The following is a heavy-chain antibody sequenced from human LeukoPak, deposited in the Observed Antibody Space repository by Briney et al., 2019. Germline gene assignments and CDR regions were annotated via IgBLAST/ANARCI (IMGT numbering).Heavy chain of an antibody. Sequence: PSGTLSLTCTVSGGSISNYYWSWSRQPAGKGLEWIGRIYSSGSTNYNPSLKSRVTMSIDTSKNQFSLKLTSVTAADTALYYCARDAHYSSSCYYYGMDVWGQGTTVTVSS. V-gene: IGHV4-4*07. J-gene: IGHJ6*02. CDR3: ARDAHYSSSCYYYGMDV. CDR2: IYSSGST. D-gene: IGHD6-13*01. CDR1: GGSISNYY.